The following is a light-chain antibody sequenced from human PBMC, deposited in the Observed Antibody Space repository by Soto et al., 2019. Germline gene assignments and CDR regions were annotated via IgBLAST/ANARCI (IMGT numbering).Light chain of an antibody. Sequence: QSVLTKPPSVSGAPGQRVTISCTGSSSNIGAGYDVHWYQQLPESAPKILIYGNNNRPSGVPDRFSGSKSGTSASLAITGLQAEDEADYYCQSYDNSLSGSLVFGGGTKLTVL. V-gene: IGLV1-40*01. CDR3: QSYDNSLSGSLV. CDR1: SSNIGAGYD. CDR2: GNN. J-gene: IGLJ3*02.